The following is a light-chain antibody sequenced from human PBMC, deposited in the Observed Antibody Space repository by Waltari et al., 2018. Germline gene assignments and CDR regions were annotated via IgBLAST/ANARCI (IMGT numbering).Light chain of an antibody. Sequence: QSALTQPASVSGSPGQSITISCPGTSRDVGAYTYTSWYQQHPGKVPKVMIFDVSNRPSGVSNRFSGSKSGNTASLTISGLQAEDEADYYCTSYTSRNTLVFGSGTKVTVL. CDR1: SRDVGAYTY. J-gene: IGLJ1*01. V-gene: IGLV2-14*03. CDR3: TSYTSRNTLV. CDR2: DVS.